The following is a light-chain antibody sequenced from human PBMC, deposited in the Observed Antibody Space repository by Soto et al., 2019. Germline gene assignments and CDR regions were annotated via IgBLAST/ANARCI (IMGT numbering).Light chain of an antibody. CDR3: QKFTSAPFT. Sequence: DIQMTQSPSSLSASVGDRVTITCRASQGISNHLAWYHQKPGQLPNLLIYAASILQSGVPSRFSGSGSGTDFTFTISSLQPEDVAIYYCQKFTSAPFTFGGGTKVEI. J-gene: IGKJ4*01. CDR1: QGISNH. V-gene: IGKV1-27*01. CDR2: AAS.